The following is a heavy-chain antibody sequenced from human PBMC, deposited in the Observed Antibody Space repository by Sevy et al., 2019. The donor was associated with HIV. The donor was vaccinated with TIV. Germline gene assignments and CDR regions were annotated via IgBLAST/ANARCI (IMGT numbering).Heavy chain of an antibody. V-gene: IGHV3-13*01. D-gene: IGHD3-3*01. CDR1: GFTFSSYE. J-gene: IGHJ6*02. Sequence: GGSLRLSCAASGFTFSSYEMHWVRQATGKGLEWVSAIGTAGDTYYPGSVKGRFTISRENAKNSLYLQMNSLRAGDTAVYYCARSEPTIFGVVSYGTDVWGQGTTVTVSS. CDR2: IGTAGDT. CDR3: ARSEPTIFGVVSYGTDV.